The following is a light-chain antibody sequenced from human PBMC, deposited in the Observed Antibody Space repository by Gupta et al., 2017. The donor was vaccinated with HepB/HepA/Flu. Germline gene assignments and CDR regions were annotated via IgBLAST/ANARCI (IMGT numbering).Light chain of an antibody. CDR2: VVT. Sequence: HSALTQPASVSGSPGQSITISCTGTSSDVGAYNVVSCYQQPQGNPPKLISDVVTNRPSGATNLSDAKYSGTTAVTTACGHEAEDAAYYSSTLSNSSYTLVFGTGTKVTVL. CDR3: TLSNSSYTLV. CDR1: SSDVGAYNV. J-gene: IGLJ1*01. V-gene: IGLV2-14*01.